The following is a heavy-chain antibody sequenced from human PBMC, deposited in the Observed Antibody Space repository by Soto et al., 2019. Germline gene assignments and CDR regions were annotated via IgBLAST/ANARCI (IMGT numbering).Heavy chain of an antibody. V-gene: IGHV3-7*03. J-gene: IGHJ4*02. CDR1: GFTFSSYW. CDR3: AGGSGCLMDC. Sequence: PGGSLRLSCAASGFTFSSYWMGWVRQAPGKGLEWVAIIKKDGSEKYYVDSVKGRFTISRDNAKSSVYLQTDSLRAEDTAVYYCAGGSGCLMDCCGQGTLVTVSS. D-gene: IGHD6-19*01. CDR2: IKKDGSEK.